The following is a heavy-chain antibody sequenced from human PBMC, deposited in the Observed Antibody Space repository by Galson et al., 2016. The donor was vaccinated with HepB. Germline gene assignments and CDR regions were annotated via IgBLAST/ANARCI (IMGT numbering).Heavy chain of an antibody. D-gene: IGHD2-2*01. CDR3: ARVRRGQIQPIYYYGMDV. Sequence: SETLSLTCAVYGGSFSENYWTWIRQPPGKGLEWIGDTNHSGSTNYNPSLKSRVTISIDTSKNQSSLKLTSVTAADTAVYYCARVRRGQIQPIYYYGMDVWGQGTTVTVSS. J-gene: IGHJ6*02. CDR2: TNHSGST. CDR1: GGSFSENY. V-gene: IGHV4-34*01.